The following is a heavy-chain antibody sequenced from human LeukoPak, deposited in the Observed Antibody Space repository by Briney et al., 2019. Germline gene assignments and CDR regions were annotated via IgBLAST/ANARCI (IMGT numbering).Heavy chain of an antibody. CDR3: ARAAGARYNWFDP. V-gene: IGHV4-61*02. D-gene: IGHD6-13*01. CDR1: GGSISSSSYY. Sequence: SETLSLTCTVSGGSISSSSYYWSWIRQPAGKGLEWIGRIYTSGSTNYNPSLKSRVTISVDTSKNQFSLKLSSVTAADTAVYYCARAAGARYNWFDPWGQGTLVTVSS. CDR2: IYTSGST. J-gene: IGHJ5*02.